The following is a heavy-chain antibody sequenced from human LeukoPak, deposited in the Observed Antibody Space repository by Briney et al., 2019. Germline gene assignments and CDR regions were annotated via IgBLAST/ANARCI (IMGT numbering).Heavy chain of an antibody. V-gene: IGHV3-72*01. Sequence: GGSLRLSCAASGFTFIDHYMDWVRQAPGKGLEWIGRIRDKANSYTTEYAASVKGRFTVSRDDSKNSLFLQMNSLESEDTAVYYCARRNSVTQGLDNWGQGTLVTVSS. CDR1: GFTFIDHY. CDR2: IRDKANSYTT. D-gene: IGHD5/OR15-5a*01. J-gene: IGHJ4*02. CDR3: ARRNSVTQGLDN.